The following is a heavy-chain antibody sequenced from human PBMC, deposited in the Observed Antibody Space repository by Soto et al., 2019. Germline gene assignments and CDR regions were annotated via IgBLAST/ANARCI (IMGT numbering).Heavy chain of an antibody. Sequence: ASVKVSCKASGYTFTSYGISWVRQAPGQGLEWMGWISAYNGNTNYAQKLQGRVTMTTDTSTSTAYMELRSLRSDDTAVYYCARDVNREITIFGVVIIPVWYYYGMDVWGQGTTVTVSS. V-gene: IGHV1-18*01. CDR1: GYTFTSYG. J-gene: IGHJ6*02. CDR3: ARDVNREITIFGVVIIPVWYYYGMDV. CDR2: ISAYNGNT. D-gene: IGHD3-3*01.